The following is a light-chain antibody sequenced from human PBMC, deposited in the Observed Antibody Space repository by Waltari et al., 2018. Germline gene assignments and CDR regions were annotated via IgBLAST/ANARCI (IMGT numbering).Light chain of an antibody. CDR2: DKN. Sequence: TQDPAVSVAMGQTVWITCQGDSLRSYYASWYQQRPGQAPILVMYDKNSRPSGVPDRFSGSSSDDTASLTITGAQAEDEAYYYCHSRDASGSGGAFGGGTKLTVL. V-gene: IGLV3-19*01. CDR3: HSRDASGSGGA. J-gene: IGLJ2*01. CDR1: SLRSYY.